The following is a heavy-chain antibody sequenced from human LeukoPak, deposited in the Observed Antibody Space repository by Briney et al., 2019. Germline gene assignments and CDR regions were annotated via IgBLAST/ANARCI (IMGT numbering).Heavy chain of an antibody. Sequence: SETLSLTCTVSGASISSGDYYWSWIRQPPGKGLEYLGYIHYSGSTYYNPSLKSRVTISVDTSKNQFSLTLSSVTAADTAVYYCARERSGSYYENFDYWGQGTLVTVSS. J-gene: IGHJ4*02. CDR2: IHYSGST. CDR1: GASISSGDYY. V-gene: IGHV4-30-4*01. CDR3: ARERSGSYYENFDY. D-gene: IGHD3-10*01.